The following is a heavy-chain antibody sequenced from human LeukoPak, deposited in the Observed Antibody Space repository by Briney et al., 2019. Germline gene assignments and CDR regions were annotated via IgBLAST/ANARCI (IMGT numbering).Heavy chain of an antibody. D-gene: IGHD4-17*01. CDR3: ARATGDYAWYFDL. CDR2: INPNSGGT. V-gene: IGHV1-2*06. J-gene: IGHJ2*01. Sequence: ASVKVSCKASGYTFTGYYMHWVRQAPGQGLEWMGRINPNSGGTSYAQKFQGRVTMTRDTSISTAYMELSRLRSDDTAVYYCARATGDYAWYFDLWGRGTLVTVSS. CDR1: GYTFTGYY.